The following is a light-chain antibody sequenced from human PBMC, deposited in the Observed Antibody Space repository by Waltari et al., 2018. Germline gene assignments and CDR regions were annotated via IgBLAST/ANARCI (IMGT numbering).Light chain of an antibody. Sequence: VLPQSPATLTLSPGERAPLSCRASQSVSSTLAWYQQKPGQAPRLLSYGASTRATGIPERFSGGGSGTDFSLTISRLEPEDFAVYYCQHYVRLPATFGQGTKVEIK. V-gene: IGKV3-20*01. J-gene: IGKJ1*01. CDR2: GAS. CDR1: QSVSST. CDR3: QHYVRLPAT.